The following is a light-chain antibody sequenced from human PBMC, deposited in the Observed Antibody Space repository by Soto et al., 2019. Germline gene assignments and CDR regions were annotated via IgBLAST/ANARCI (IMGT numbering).Light chain of an antibody. CDR2: DAS. CDR1: SSDVGRYNF. CDR3: SSYTTSSTYV. Sequence: QSVLTQPPSASGSPGQSVTISCTGTSSDVGRYNFVSWYQQHPGKAPKLMIYDASNRPSGVSNRFSGSKSGNTASLTISGLQADDEADYYYSSYTTSSTYVFGTGTKVTVL. V-gene: IGLV2-14*01. J-gene: IGLJ1*01.